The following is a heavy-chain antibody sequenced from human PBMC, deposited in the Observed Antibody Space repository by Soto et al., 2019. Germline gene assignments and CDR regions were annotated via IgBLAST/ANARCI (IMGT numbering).Heavy chain of an antibody. D-gene: IGHD3-22*01. V-gene: IGHV3-48*03. Sequence: VGSLRLSCAASGFTFSTYEMNWFRQAPVNGLEWISYISSSGSIIFYADSVEGRFTISRDNAKKSLYLQMNSLRAEDTAVYYCARDLYDSSGYCHFDYWGQGTLVTVSS. CDR2: ISSSGSII. J-gene: IGHJ4*02. CDR1: GFTFSTYE. CDR3: ARDLYDSSGYCHFDY.